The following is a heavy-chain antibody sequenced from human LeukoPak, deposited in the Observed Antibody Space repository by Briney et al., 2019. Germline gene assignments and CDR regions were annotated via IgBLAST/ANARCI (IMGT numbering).Heavy chain of an antibody. CDR3: ASTAEWELLSYSQH. J-gene: IGHJ1*01. D-gene: IGHD1-26*01. V-gene: IGHV3-21*01. CDR2: ISSSSSYI. Sequence: GGSLRLSCAASGFTFSSYSMNWVRQAPGKGLEWVSSISSSSSYIYYADSVKGRLTISRDNAKNSLYLQMNSLRAEDTAVYYCASTAEWELLSYSQHWGQGTLVTVSS. CDR1: GFTFSSYS.